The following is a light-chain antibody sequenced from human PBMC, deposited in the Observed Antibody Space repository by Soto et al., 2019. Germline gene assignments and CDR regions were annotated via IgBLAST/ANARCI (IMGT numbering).Light chain of an antibody. J-gene: IGKJ1*01. Sequence: EIVLTQSPGTLSLSPGERATLSCRASQSVRSDYLAWYQQKPGQAPRLHIYGASTRATGIPDRFTGSRSGTEFTLTISGLQSDDFTVYSCLQYHNLWAFGQGTKVDIK. CDR2: GAS. CDR1: QSVRSDY. CDR3: LQYHNLWA. V-gene: IGKV3-20*01.